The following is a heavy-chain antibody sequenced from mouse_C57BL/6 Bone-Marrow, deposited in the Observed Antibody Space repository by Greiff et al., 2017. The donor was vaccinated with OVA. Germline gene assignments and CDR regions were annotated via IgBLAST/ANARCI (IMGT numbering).Heavy chain of an antibody. D-gene: IGHD2-4*01. CDR2: IWSDGST. CDR3: ARHHYDYDGWFAY. CDR1: GFSLTSYG. J-gene: IGHJ3*01. V-gene: IGHV2-6-1*01. Sequence: VQLKESGPGLVAPSQSLSITCTVSGFSLTSYGVHWVRQPPGKGLEWLVVIWSDGSTTYNSALKSRLSISKDNSKSQVFLKMNSLQTDDTAMYYCARHHYDYDGWFAYWGQGTLVTVSA.